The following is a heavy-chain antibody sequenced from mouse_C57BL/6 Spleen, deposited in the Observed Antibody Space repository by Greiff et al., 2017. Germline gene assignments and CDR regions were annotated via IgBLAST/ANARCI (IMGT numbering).Heavy chain of an antibody. CDR3: ARNYYGSSYVWYFDV. J-gene: IGHJ1*03. D-gene: IGHD1-1*01. V-gene: IGHV14-2*01. CDR1: GFNIKDYY. CDR2: IDPEDGET. Sequence: VQLKESGAELVKPGASVKLSCTASGFNIKDYYMHWVKQRTEQGLEWIGRIDPEDGETKYAPKFQGKATITADTSSNTAYLQLSSLTSEDTAVYYCARNYYGSSYVWYFDVWGTGTTVTVSS.